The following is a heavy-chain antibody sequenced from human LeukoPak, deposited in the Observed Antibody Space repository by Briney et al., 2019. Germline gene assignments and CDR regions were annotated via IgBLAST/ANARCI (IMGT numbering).Heavy chain of an antibody. CDR2: FKTKYHQV. CDR3: AKIGDSSVPFDY. V-gene: IGHV3-23*05. D-gene: IGHD4-17*01. CDR1: GFTFSDYA. Sequence: GGSLRLSCVASGFTFSDYAMNWVRQAPGKGLEWVSTFKTKYHQVYYAESVKGRFTISRDNSKNTLYLQMNSLRAEDTAVYYCAKIGDSSVPFDYWGQGTLVTVSS. J-gene: IGHJ4*02.